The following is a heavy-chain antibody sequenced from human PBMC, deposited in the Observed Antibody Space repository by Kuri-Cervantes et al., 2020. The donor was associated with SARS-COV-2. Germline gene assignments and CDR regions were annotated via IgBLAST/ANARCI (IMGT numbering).Heavy chain of an antibody. CDR2: IYSGGST. Sequence: GGSLRLSCAASGFTVSSNYMSWVRQAPGKGLEWVSVIYSGGSTYYADSVKGRFTISRHNSKNTLYLQMNSLRAEDTAVYYCARDQVGGGKTWAGYMDVWGKGTTVTVSS. CDR1: GFTVSSNY. D-gene: IGHD1-1*01. CDR3: ARDQVGGGKTWAGYMDV. J-gene: IGHJ6*03. V-gene: IGHV3-53*04.